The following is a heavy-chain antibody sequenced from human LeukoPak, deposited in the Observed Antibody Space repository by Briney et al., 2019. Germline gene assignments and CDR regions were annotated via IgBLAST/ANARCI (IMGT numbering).Heavy chain of an antibody. D-gene: IGHD2-15*01. Sequence: PGGSLRLSCAASGFTFSSYEMNWVRQAPGKGLEWVSYISSSGSTIYYADSVKGRFTISRDNAKNSLYLQMNSLRAEDTAVYYCAREYCSGGSCYRANGNWFDPWGQGTLVTVSS. CDR1: GFTFSSYE. J-gene: IGHJ5*02. V-gene: IGHV3-48*03. CDR3: AREYCSGGSCYRANGNWFDP. CDR2: ISSSGSTI.